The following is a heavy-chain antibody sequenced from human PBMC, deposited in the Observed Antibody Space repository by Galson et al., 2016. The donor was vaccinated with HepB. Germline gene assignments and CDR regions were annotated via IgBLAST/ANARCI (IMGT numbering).Heavy chain of an antibody. CDR2: IYHTGST. CDR1: GDSINSGYY. J-gene: IGHJ2*01. V-gene: IGHV4-38-2*02. CDR3: ARDPPRHGPSDWYFDL. Sequence: SETLSLTCTVSGDSINSGYYWGWIRQPPGKGLEWIASIYHTGSTYRNPSLKSRVTIFLDTSKNQFSLTLTSVTAADTAVYYCARDPPRHGPSDWYFDLWGRGTLVTVSS.